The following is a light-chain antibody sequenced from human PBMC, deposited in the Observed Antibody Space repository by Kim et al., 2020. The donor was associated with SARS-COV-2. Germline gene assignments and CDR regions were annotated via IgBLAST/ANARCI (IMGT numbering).Light chain of an antibody. CDR1: QSVSNY. CDR3: QQRSNWPRT. CDR2: DAS. J-gene: IGKJ1*01. V-gene: IGKV3-11*01. Sequence: LSPGERATLTCRASQSVSNYLAWYQQKPGQAPRRLIYDASNRDTGIPGRFSGSGSGTDFTLTISSLEPEDFAVYYCQQRSNWPRTFGQGTKVDIK.